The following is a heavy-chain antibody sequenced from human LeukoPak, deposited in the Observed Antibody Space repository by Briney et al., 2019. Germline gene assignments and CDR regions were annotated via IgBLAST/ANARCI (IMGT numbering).Heavy chain of an antibody. CDR1: GGSFSGYY. J-gene: IGHJ4*02. CDR3: ARGLYYDYVWGSYRFDY. Sequence: TPSETLSLTCAVYGGSFSGYYWSWIRQPPGKGLEWIGEINHSGSTNYNPSLKSRVTISVDTSKNQFSLKLSSVTAADTAVYYCARGLYYDYVWGSYRFDYWGQGTLVTVSS. V-gene: IGHV4-34*01. CDR2: INHSGST. D-gene: IGHD3-16*02.